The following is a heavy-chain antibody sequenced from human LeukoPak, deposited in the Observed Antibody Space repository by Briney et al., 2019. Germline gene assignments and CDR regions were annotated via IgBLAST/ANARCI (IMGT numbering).Heavy chain of an antibody. CDR3: ASSVVVITTGNAFDI. CDR2: IIPIFGTA. Sequence: SVKVSCKASGGTSSSYAISWVRQAPGQRLEWMGGIIPIFGTANYAQKFQGRVTITADESTSTAYMELSSLRSEDTAVYYCASSVVVITTGNAFDIWGQGTMVTVSS. CDR1: GGTSSSYA. D-gene: IGHD3-22*01. V-gene: IGHV1-69*13. J-gene: IGHJ3*02.